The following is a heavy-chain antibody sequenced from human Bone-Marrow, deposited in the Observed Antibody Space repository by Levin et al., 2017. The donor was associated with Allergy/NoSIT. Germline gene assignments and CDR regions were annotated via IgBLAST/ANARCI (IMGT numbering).Heavy chain of an antibody. V-gene: IGHV3-33*01. CDR1: GFTFSSYG. CDR3: ARDDVNPTVGATFLDY. D-gene: IGHD1-26*01. J-gene: IGHJ4*02. Sequence: GESLKISCAASGFTFSSYGMHWVRQAPGKGLEWVAVIWYDGSNKYYADSVKGRFTISRDNSKNTLYLQMNSLRAEDTAVYYCARDDVNPTVGATFLDYWGQGTLVTVSS. CDR2: IWYDGSNK.